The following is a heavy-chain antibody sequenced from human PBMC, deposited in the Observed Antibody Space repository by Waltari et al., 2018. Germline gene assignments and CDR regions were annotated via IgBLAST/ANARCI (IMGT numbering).Heavy chain of an antibody. Sequence: QLQLQESGPGLVKPSETLSLTCTVSGGSISSSSYYWGWIRQPPGKGLEWIGSIYYSGSTSTNPSLKSRFTISVETSKNQFYLKLSSVTAADTAVYYCARHQSIYSIVGVGLTPNWFEPWGQGTLVTVSS. D-gene: IGHD3-3*01. CDR2: IYYSGST. CDR1: GGSISSSSYY. J-gene: IGHJ5*02. CDR3: ARHQSIYSIVGVGLTPNWFEP. V-gene: IGHV4-39*01.